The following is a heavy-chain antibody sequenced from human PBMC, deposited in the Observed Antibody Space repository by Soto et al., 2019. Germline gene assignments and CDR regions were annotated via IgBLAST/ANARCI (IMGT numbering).Heavy chain of an antibody. J-gene: IGHJ4*02. CDR2: IFSNDEK. CDR1: GFSLSNARMG. Sequence: VSGPTLVNPTETLTLTCTVSGFSLSNARMGVSWIRQPPGKALEWLAHIFSNDEKSYSTSLKSRLTISKDTSKSQVVLTMTNMEPVDTATYYCARLYDSSGYETYYFDYWGQGTLVTVSS. D-gene: IGHD3-22*01. V-gene: IGHV2-26*01. CDR3: ARLYDSSGYETYYFDY.